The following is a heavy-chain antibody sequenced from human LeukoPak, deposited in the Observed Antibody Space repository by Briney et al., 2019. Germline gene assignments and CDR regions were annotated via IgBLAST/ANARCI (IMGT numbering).Heavy chain of an antibody. V-gene: IGHV3-74*01. CDR3: VRGGPSTWS. J-gene: IGHJ5*02. CDR1: GSTSKLYW. D-gene: IGHD2-15*01. CDR2: INDDGSDT. Sequence: PGGSLRLSCAASGSTSKLYWMHWVRQVPGKRPVWVSRINDDGSDTIYADSVRGRFTISRDDAKNTVYLQMNNLRAEDTAVYYCVRGGPSTWSWGQGTLVTVSS.